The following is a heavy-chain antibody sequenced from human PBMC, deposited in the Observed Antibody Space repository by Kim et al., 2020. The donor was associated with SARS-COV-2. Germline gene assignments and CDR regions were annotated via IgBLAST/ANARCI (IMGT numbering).Heavy chain of an antibody. Sequence: GIANYHPSLKSRVTLSVDTSKNQFSLKRSSVTAADTAVYYCARRAAGVDWWGQGTPVTVSS. J-gene: IGHJ4*02. CDR3: ARRAAGVDW. CDR2: GIA. V-gene: IGHV4-34*01.